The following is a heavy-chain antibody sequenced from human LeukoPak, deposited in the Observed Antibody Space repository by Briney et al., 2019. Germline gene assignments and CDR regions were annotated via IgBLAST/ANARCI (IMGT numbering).Heavy chain of an antibody. J-gene: IGHJ4*02. CDR1: GGSISSYY. CDR3: ARAIYGDPADFDY. Sequence: SETLSLTCTVSGGSISSYYWSWIRQPPGKGLEWIGYIYYSGSTNYNPSLKSRVTISVDTSKNQFSLKLSSVTAADTAVYYCARAIYGDPADFDYWGQGTLVTVSS. CDR2: IYYSGST. V-gene: IGHV4-59*08. D-gene: IGHD4-17*01.